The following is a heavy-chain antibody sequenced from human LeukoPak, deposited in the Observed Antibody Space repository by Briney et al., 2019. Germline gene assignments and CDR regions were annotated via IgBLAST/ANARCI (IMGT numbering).Heavy chain of an antibody. CDR3: ARDSYDILTGYYVQDYYYGMDV. V-gene: IGHV3-53*01. Sequence: PGGSLSLSCAASGFPFSSNYMSWVRQAPGKGLEWVSVFYSGGSTYYADSVKGRFTISRDNSKNTLYLQMNSLRAEDTAVYYCARDSYDILTGYYVQDYYYGMDVWGQGTTVTVSS. D-gene: IGHD3-9*01. J-gene: IGHJ6*02. CDR1: GFPFSSNY. CDR2: FYSGGST.